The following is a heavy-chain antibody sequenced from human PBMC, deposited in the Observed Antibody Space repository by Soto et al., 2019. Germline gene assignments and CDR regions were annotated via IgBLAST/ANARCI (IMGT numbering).Heavy chain of an antibody. V-gene: IGHV1-18*01. J-gene: IGHJ4*02. D-gene: IGHD1-1*01. Sequence: QVHLVQSGAEVKKPGASVKVSCKGSGYAFTTYGITWVRQAPGQGLEWMGWISAHNGNTNYAQKLQGRVTVTRDTSTSTAYMELRSMSSDDAAVYYCARGRYGDYWGQGALVTVSS. CDR3: ARGRYGDY. CDR2: ISAHNGNT. CDR1: GYAFTTYG.